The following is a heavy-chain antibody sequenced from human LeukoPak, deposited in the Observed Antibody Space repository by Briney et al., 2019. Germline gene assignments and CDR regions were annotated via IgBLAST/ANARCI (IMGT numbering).Heavy chain of an antibody. D-gene: IGHD5-18*01. Sequence: GGSLTLSCAASGFTFSSYAMSWVRQVPGKGLEWVSAISGSGGSTYYADSVKGRFAISGDNSKNTLYLQMNSLRAEDTAVYYCAKDGRRGFSFGPAAYWGQGTLVTVSS. CDR2: ISGSGGST. CDR3: AKDGRRGFSFGPAAY. CDR1: GFTFSSYA. J-gene: IGHJ4*02. V-gene: IGHV3-23*01.